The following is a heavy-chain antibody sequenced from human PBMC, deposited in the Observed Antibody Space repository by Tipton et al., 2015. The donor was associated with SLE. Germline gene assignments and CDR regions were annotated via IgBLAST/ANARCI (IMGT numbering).Heavy chain of an antibody. Sequence: SLRLSCAASGFTFRMYDMPWVRPVKGRGLEWVSAIGSLGDTHYPDSVKGRFTISRDNAKNSVYLHMNSLRVGDTAGYYCARVASGDFWSGYYADWGQGTLVTVSS. CDR1: GFTFRMYD. CDR2: IGSLGDT. D-gene: IGHD3-3*01. CDR3: ARVASGDFWSGYYAD. J-gene: IGHJ4*02. V-gene: IGHV3-13*01.